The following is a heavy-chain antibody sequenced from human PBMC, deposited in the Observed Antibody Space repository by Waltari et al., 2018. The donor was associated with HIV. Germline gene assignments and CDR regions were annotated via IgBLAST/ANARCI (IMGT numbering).Heavy chain of an antibody. J-gene: IGHJ5*02. CDR3: ATGVRYYGP. D-gene: IGHD3-10*01. V-gene: IGHV3-53*01. Sequence: AESGGRLIQPGGSLGLSCTASNFSGSDKHVTWIRQTPGGSLEWVAVIYPDDTTHYADSVSGRFTISRAKSRTTVLLLMNGLFVDDTATYFCATGVRYYGPWGQGTRVTVSS. CDR2: IYPDDTT. CDR1: NFSGSDKH.